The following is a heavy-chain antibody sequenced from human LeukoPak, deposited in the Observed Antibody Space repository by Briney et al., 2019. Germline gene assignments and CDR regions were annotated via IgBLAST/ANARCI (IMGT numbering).Heavy chain of an antibody. J-gene: IGHJ4*02. Sequence: GGSLRLSCAASGITFINAWMSWVRQAPGKGLEWVARIKSRSDGGTTDYATPVKGRFTISRDDSKATVYLQMNSLKTEDTGVYYCTTPLTTVTTLPFHSWGQGTLVTVSS. CDR1: GITFINAW. V-gene: IGHV3-15*01. CDR2: IKSRSDGGTT. CDR3: TTPLTTVTTLPFHS. D-gene: IGHD4-17*01.